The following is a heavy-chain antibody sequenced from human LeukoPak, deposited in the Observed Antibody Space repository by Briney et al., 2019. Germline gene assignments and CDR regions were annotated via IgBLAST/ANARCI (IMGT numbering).Heavy chain of an antibody. CDR2: ISAYNGNT. Sequence: GASVKVSFKASGYTFTSYGISWVRQAPGQGLEWMGWISAYNGNTNYAQKLQGRVTMTTDTSTSTAYMELRSLRSDDTAVYYCATLSDYGDYSMAGAFDIWGQGTMVTVSS. J-gene: IGHJ3*02. V-gene: IGHV1-18*01. CDR3: ATLSDYGDYSMAGAFDI. D-gene: IGHD4-17*01. CDR1: GYTFTSYG.